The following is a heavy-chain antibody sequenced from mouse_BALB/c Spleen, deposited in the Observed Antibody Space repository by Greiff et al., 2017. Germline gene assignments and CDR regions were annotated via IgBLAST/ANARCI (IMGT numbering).Heavy chain of an antibody. D-gene: IGHD2-4*01. Sequence: QVQLQQSGAELAKPGASVKMSCKASGYTFTSYWMHWVKQRPGQGLEWIGYINPSTGYTEYNQKFKDKATLTADKSSSTAYMQLSSLTSEDSAVYYCARVADYDGAYAMDYWGQGTAVTVSS. CDR3: ARVADYDGAYAMDY. CDR1: GYTFTSYW. V-gene: IGHV1-7*01. J-gene: IGHJ4*01. CDR2: INPSTGYT.